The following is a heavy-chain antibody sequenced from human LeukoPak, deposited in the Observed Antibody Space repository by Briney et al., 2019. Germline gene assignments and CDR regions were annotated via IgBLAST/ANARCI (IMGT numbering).Heavy chain of an antibody. Sequence: SVKVSCKASGGTFSSYAISWARQAPGQGLEWMGGIIPIFGTANYAQKFQGRVTITTDESTSTAYMELSSLRSEDTAVYYCARAPSYYGSGSYYSGIWGQGTMVTVSS. V-gene: IGHV1-69*05. D-gene: IGHD3-10*01. CDR3: ARAPSYYGSGSYYSGI. J-gene: IGHJ3*02. CDR1: GGTFSSYA. CDR2: IIPIFGTA.